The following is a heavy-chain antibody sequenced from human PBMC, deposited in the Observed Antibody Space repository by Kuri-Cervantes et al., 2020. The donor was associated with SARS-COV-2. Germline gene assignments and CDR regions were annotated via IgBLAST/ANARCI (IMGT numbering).Heavy chain of an antibody. CDR3: ARLLRQKYCSGGSCYGWI. CDR1: GGSFSDYY. Sequence: LRLSCAVYGGSFSDYYWTWIRQPPGKGLEWIGSIYYSGSTYYNPSLKSRVTISVDTSKNQFFLKLSSVTAADTAVYYCARLLRQKYCSGGSCYGWIWGQGTMVTVSS. CDR2: IYYSGST. V-gene: IGHV4-34*01. J-gene: IGHJ3*02. D-gene: IGHD2-15*01.